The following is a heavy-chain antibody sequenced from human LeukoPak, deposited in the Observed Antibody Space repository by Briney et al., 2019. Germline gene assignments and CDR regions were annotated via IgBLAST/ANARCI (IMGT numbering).Heavy chain of an antibody. D-gene: IGHD5-24*01. CDR2: ISPDGSST. Sequence: GSLRLSCAASGFTFSRYWVHWVRQAPGKGLVWVSRISPDGSSTNYADSVKGRFTISRDNAKNTLYLQMNSLRAEDTAVYYCARGTDGGWATTFDYWGQGTLVTVSS. V-gene: IGHV3-74*01. J-gene: IGHJ4*02. CDR3: ARGTDGGWATTFDY. CDR1: GFTFSRYW.